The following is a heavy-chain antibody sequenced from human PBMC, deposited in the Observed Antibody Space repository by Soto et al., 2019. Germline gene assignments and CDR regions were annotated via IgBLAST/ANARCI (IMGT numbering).Heavy chain of an antibody. CDR2: ISASGGRT. V-gene: IGHV3-53*01. Sequence: EVQLVESGGGLIQPGGSLRLSCAVSGFTVSNNYMSWVRQAPGKGLEGVSVISASGGRTYYADSVKGRFTVSRDHSKNTLYVQMNNLRAEDTAVYYCAKTGSYDYGSDGFDYWGQGTLVTVSS. J-gene: IGHJ4*02. CDR1: GFTVSNNY. CDR3: AKTGSYDYGSDGFDY. D-gene: IGHD5-18*01.